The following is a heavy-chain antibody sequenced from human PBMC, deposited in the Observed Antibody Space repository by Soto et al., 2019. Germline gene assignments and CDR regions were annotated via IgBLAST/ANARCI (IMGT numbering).Heavy chain of an antibody. CDR1: GYTFTGYY. J-gene: IGHJ6*02. D-gene: IGHD6-6*01. Sequence: GGSVKVSCKASGYTFTGYYMHWVRQAPGQGLEWMGWINPNSGGTNYAQKFQGRVTMTRDTSISTAYMELSRLRSDDTAVYYCARGLSSSSVWYYYYYGMDVWGQGTTVTVSS. CDR2: INPNSGGT. V-gene: IGHV1-2*02. CDR3: ARGLSSSSVWYYYYYGMDV.